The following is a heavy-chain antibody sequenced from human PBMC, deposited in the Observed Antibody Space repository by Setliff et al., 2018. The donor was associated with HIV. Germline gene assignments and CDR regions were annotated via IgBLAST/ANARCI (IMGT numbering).Heavy chain of an antibody. Sequence: SETLSLTCTVSGGSISGHYWNWIRQPAGGGLEWIGRIYISGSTNYNPSLKSRVTMSIDTSKNQLSLKVASVTAADTALYFCARATESSYDLLTAFWFFDSWGQGAPVTVSS. J-gene: IGHJ4*02. V-gene: IGHV4-4*07. CDR2: IYISGST. CDR1: GGSISGHY. CDR3: ARATESSYDLLTAFWFFDS. D-gene: IGHD3-9*01.